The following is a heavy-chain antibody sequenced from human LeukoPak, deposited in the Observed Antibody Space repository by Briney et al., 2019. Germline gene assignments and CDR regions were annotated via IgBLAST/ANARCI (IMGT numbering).Heavy chain of an antibody. CDR3: AREVGYCSGGSCYTRHFQH. CDR1: GYTFTGYY. J-gene: IGHJ1*01. Sequence: ASVKVSCKASGYTFTGYYMHWVRQAPGQGREWTGWINPNSGGTNYAQKFQGRVTMTRDTSISTAYMELSRLRSDDTAVYYCAREVGYCSGGSCYTRHFQHWGQGTLVTVSS. CDR2: INPNSGGT. D-gene: IGHD2-15*01. V-gene: IGHV1-2*02.